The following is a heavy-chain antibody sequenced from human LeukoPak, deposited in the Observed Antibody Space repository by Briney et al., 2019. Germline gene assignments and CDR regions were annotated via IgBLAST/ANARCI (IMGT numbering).Heavy chain of an antibody. CDR1: GGSISSGGYY. D-gene: IGHD4-23*01. V-gene: IGHV4-31*03. CDR3: ARDRYTVVSWYFDL. J-gene: IGHJ2*01. Sequence: PSETLSLTCTVPGGSISSGGYYWSWIRQHPGKGLEWIGYIYYSGSTYYNPSLKSRVTISVDTSKNQFSLKLSSVTAADTAVYYCARDRYTVVSWYFDLWGRGTLVTVSS. CDR2: IYYSGST.